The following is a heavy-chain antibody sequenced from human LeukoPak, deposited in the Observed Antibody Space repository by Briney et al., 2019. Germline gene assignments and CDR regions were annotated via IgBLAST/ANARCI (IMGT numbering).Heavy chain of an antibody. CDR1: GYTFTNYA. V-gene: IGHV7-4-1*02. CDR2: INSNSGNP. D-gene: IGHD1-14*01. J-gene: IGHJ6*03. Sequence: ASVKVSCKASGYTFTNYAINWVRQAPGQGLEWVGWINSNSGNPTYAQGFTGRSVFSLDTSVSTAYLQISSLKAEDTAVYYCTRKPIFYYYMDVWGEGTTVTVSS. CDR3: TRKPIFYYYMDV.